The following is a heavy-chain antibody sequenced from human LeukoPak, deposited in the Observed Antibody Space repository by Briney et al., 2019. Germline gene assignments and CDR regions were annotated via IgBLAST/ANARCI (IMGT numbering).Heavy chain of an antibody. CDR3: ARDSGTTGEVKFDP. J-gene: IGHJ5*02. Sequence: LETLSLTCTVSGGSISSYYLSWIRQPAGKGLEWIGRIYSRGTTYNPSLKSRVTMSADTSRNHVSLTLNSVTAADTAVYYCARDSGTTGEVKFDPWGQGTLVTVSS. D-gene: IGHD3-10*01. CDR1: GGSISSYY. CDR2: IYSRGT. V-gene: IGHV4-4*07.